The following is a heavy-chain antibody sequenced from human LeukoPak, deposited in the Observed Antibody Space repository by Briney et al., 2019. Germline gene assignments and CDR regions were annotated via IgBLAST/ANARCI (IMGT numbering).Heavy chain of an antibody. CDR3: ARDLGHVGYYYYGMDV. V-gene: IGHV4-59*12. D-gene: IGHD1-26*01. CDR2: IYYSGST. Sequence: SETLSLTCTVSGGSISSYYWSWIRQPPGKGLEWIGYIYYSGSTNYNPSLKSRVTISVGTSKNQFSLQLNSVTPEDTAVYYCARDLGHVGYYYYGMDVWAKGPRSPSP. CDR1: GGSISSYY. J-gene: IGHJ6*02.